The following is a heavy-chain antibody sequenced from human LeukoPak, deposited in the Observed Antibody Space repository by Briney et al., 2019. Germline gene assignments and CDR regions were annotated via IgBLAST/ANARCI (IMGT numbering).Heavy chain of an antibody. CDR3: ARAPYSGGWWTYFDY. CDR1: GGSISSYY. D-gene: IGHD6-19*01. CDR2: IYYSGST. J-gene: IGHJ4*02. Sequence: SETLSLTCTVSGGSISSYYWSWIRQPPGKGLEWIGYIYYSGSTNYNPSLKSRVTISVDTSKNQFSLKLSSVTAADTAVYYCARAPYSGGWWTYFDYWGQGTLVTVSS. V-gene: IGHV4-59*01.